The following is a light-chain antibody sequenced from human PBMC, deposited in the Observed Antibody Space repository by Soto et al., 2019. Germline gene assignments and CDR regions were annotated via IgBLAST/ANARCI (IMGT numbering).Light chain of an antibody. CDR1: TGAVTSGHY. CDR3: LLSYSGARV. V-gene: IGLV7-46*01. CDR2: QTT. J-gene: IGLJ3*02. Sequence: QAVVTQEPSLTVSPGGTVTLTCGSSTGAVTSGHYPYWFQQKPGQAPTTLIYQTTNKHSWTPARFSGSLLGGKAALTLSGAQPEDEADYYCLLSYSGARVFGGGTKVTVL.